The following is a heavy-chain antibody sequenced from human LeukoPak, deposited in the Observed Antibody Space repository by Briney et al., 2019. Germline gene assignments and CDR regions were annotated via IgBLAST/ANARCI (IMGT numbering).Heavy chain of an antibody. J-gene: IGHJ4*02. Sequence: SETLSLTCAVYSGSFNNHYWTWIRQPPVKGLEWIGEVNYSGITTYNPSLKSRVVISVDTSRSQFSLKLTSVTAADTAVYYCRCTSHRDYFDYWGQGTLVTVSS. D-gene: IGHD2-2*01. CDR1: SGSFNNHY. CDR3: RCTSHRDYFDY. CDR2: VNYSGIT. V-gene: IGHV4-34*01.